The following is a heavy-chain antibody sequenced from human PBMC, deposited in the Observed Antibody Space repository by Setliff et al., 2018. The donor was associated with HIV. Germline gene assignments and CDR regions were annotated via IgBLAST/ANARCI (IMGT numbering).Heavy chain of an antibody. D-gene: IGHD3-9*01. CDR2: VDPQDGET. Sequence: ASVKVSCKASGYTFSDSYIHWVQQAPGRGLEWMGHVDPQDGETIYAEKFQGRVTITADTSTDTAHMELSSLRSEDTAVYYCATDHHILTGYYTPPGYWGQGTLVTVSS. J-gene: IGHJ4*02. CDR3: ATDHHILTGYYTPPGY. CDR1: GYTFSDSY. V-gene: IGHV1-69-2*01.